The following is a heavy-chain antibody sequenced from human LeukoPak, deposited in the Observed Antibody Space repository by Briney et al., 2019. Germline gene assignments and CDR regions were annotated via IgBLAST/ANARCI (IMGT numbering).Heavy chain of an antibody. Sequence: GGSLRLSCAASGFTFSNTWMSWVRQAPGKGLEWVSVISGSGGRTYYADSVKGRFTISRDNSKNTLYLQMNSLRAEDTAVYYCAKDGYCSGGSCYSDFDYWGQGTLVTVSS. D-gene: IGHD2-15*01. CDR3: AKDGYCSGGSCYSDFDY. V-gene: IGHV3-23*01. J-gene: IGHJ4*02. CDR1: GFTFSNTW. CDR2: ISGSGGRT.